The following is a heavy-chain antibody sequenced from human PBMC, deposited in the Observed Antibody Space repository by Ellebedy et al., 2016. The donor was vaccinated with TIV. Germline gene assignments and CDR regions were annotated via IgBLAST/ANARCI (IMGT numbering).Heavy chain of an antibody. V-gene: IGHV3-7*01. D-gene: IGHD4-17*01. CDR3: ARRGSYGDYAVQVNSWFDR. Sequence: PGGSLRLSCAASGFSFRSYWMSWVRQAPGKGLEWVANIYQDGSVPYYLDSVKGRFTISRDNAINSLFLQMNSLRAGDTAVYYCARRGSYGDYAVQVNSWFDRWGRGSLVTVSS. CDR1: GFSFRSYW. J-gene: IGHJ5*02. CDR2: IYQDGSVP.